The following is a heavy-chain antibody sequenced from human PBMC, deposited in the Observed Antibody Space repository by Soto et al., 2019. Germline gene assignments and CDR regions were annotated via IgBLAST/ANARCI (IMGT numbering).Heavy chain of an antibody. CDR2: IIPILGIA. D-gene: IGHD1-26*01. J-gene: IGHJ4*02. Sequence: QVQLVQSGAEVKKPGSSVKVSCKASGGTFSSYTISLVRQAPGQGLEWMGRIIPILGIANYAQKFQGRVTITADKSTSTAYMELSSLRSEDTAVYYCARLLVGATPGWGQGTLVTVSS. V-gene: IGHV1-69*02. CDR1: GGTFSSYT. CDR3: ARLLVGATPG.